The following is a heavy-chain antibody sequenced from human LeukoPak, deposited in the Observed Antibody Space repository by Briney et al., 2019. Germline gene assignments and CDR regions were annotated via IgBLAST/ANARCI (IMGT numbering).Heavy chain of an antibody. CDR3: ARDFSGNFYWFDP. V-gene: IGHV6-1*01. CDR2: TYYRSRWYS. D-gene: IGHD1-26*01. CDR1: GDSLSNLNVS. Sequence: SQTLSLTCAISGDSLSNLNVSWNWIRQSPSRGLEWLGRTYYRSRWYSDSAMSVKSRITINPDTSKNLFSLQLKSVTPDDTAVYYCARDFSGNFYWFDPWGQGTLVTVSS. J-gene: IGHJ5*02.